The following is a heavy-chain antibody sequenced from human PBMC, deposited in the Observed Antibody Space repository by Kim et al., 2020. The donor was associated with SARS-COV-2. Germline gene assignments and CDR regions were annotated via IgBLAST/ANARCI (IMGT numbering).Heavy chain of an antibody. CDR3: AKDGAKYSSGDDAFDI. J-gene: IGHJ3*02. D-gene: IGHD6-19*01. Sequence: SVKGRFTISRDNSKSTLYLQMNSLRAEDTAVYYCAKDGAKYSSGDDAFDIWGQGTMVTVSS. V-gene: IGHV3-23*01.